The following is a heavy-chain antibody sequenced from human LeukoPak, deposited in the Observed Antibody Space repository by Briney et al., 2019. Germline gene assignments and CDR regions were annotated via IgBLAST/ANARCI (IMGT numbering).Heavy chain of an antibody. CDR2: ISYDGSNK. J-gene: IGHJ4*02. CDR3: AKDGLVAAAGIDY. V-gene: IGHV3-30*18. Sequence: GGSLRLSCAASGFTFSSYSMNWVRQAPGKGLEWVAVISYDGSNKYYADSVKGRFTISRDNSKNTLYLQMNSLRAEDTAVYYCAKDGLVAAAGIDYWGQGTLVTVSS. CDR1: GFTFSSYS. D-gene: IGHD6-13*01.